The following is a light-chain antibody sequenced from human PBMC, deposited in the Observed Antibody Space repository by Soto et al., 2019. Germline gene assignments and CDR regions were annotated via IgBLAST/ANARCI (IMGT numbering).Light chain of an antibody. Sequence: QSVLTQPPSVSGAPGQRVTIPCTWTNSNIGAPYDIHWYQHLPGSAPKLFIFGNINRPSGVPDRFSGSKAGTSASLAITGLQAEDEGDYYGQSYDSSLNGLFGGGTKVTVL. V-gene: IGLV1-40*01. CDR2: GNI. J-gene: IGLJ2*01. CDR3: QSYDSSLNGL. CDR1: NSNIGAPYD.